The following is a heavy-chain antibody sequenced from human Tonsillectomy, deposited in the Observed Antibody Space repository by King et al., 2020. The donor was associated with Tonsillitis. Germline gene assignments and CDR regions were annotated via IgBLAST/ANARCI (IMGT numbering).Heavy chain of an antibody. J-gene: IGHJ5*02. D-gene: IGHD5-12*01. V-gene: IGHV1-18*01. CDR1: GYTFTNYG. CDR3: ARTDMDIVATMWFDP. CDR2: IRVYNANT. Sequence: VQLVESGAEVKKPGASVKVSCKASGYTFTNYGISWVRQAPGQGLEWMGWIRVYNANTNYAQKLQGRFTMTTDTSTNTAYMELRSLRSDDTAVYYCARTDMDIVATMWFDPWGQGTLVTVSS.